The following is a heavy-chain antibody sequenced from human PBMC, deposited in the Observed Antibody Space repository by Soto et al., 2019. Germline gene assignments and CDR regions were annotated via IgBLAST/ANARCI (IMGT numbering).Heavy chain of an antibody. J-gene: IGHJ4*02. V-gene: IGHV1-69*06. CDR2: IIPIFNST. Sequence: QVQLVQSGAEVKTPGSSLKVSCTVSGSRFSNYGISWVLQAPGHGLEWLGWIIPIFNSTQYAQKFQGRVTITADKSTNTASLELSSLRSDDTAVYYCAREGRGKKAGYNGLVSLGYWGQGTLVTVSS. D-gene: IGHD2-2*02. CDR3: AREGRGKKAGYNGLVSLGY. CDR1: GSRFSNYG.